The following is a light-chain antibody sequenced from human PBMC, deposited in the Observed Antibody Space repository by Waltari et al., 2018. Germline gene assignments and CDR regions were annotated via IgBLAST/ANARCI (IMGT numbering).Light chain of an antibody. CDR1: SGFGHFA. Sequence: QVMLTQSPSASASLGASVTLTCTLNSGFGHFAIAWHQHQPEKGPRYLMRVTRDGSQLKGNGIPDRFSGCSAGAERYLTSSGLQPGDEADYYCETWGTCTDWTVGGGTKLTVL. V-gene: IGLV4-69*01. J-gene: IGLJ2*01. CDR3: ETWGTCTDWT. CDR2: VTRDGSQ.